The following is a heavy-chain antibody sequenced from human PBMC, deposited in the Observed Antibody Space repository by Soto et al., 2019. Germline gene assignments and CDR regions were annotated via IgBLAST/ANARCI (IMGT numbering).Heavy chain of an antibody. Sequence: SVKVSCKASGGTFSSYAISWVRQAPGQGLEWMGGIIPIFGTANYAQKFQGRVTITADESTSTAYMELSSLRSEDTAVYYCARASSTLLWFGEYYYYYGMDVWGQGTTVTV. CDR2: IIPIFGTA. V-gene: IGHV1-69*13. D-gene: IGHD3-10*01. J-gene: IGHJ6*02. CDR3: ARASSTLLWFGEYYYYYGMDV. CDR1: GGTFSSYA.